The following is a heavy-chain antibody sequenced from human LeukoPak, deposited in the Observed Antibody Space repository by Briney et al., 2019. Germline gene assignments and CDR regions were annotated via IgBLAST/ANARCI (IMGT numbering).Heavy chain of an antibody. D-gene: IGHD2-2*01. CDR3: GVSSSSSKGSFDY. Sequence: SETLSLTCAVYGGSFSGYYWSWIRQPPRKGREWIGEINHSGRTNYNPSLKSRVTISVDTSKNQFSLKLSSVTAADTAVYYCGVSSSSSKGSFDYWGQGTLVTVSS. CDR2: INHSGRT. J-gene: IGHJ4*02. V-gene: IGHV4-34*01. CDR1: GGSFSGYY.